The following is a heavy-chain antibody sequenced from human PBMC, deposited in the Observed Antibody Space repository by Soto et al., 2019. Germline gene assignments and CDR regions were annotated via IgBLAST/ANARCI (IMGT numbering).Heavy chain of an antibody. CDR3: AKAEKSSAVAGYFDS. CDR1: EFMFRNYA. V-gene: IGHV3-23*01. D-gene: IGHD6-19*01. CDR2: ISESGGIT. Sequence: GGSLRLSCAASEFMFRNYAMNWVRQAPGKGLEWVSAISESGGITYYADSVKGRFTISRDNSKNTLYLQMNSLRAEDTAVYYCAKAEKSSAVAGYFDSWGQGTLVTVSS. J-gene: IGHJ4*02.